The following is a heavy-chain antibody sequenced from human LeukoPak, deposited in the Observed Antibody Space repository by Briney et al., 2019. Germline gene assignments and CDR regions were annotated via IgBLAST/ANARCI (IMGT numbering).Heavy chain of an antibody. Sequence: PGGSLRLSCAASGFTFSSYGMHWVRQAPGKGLEWVAVIWYDGSNKYYADSVKGRFTISRDNSKNTLYLQMNSLRAEDTAVYYCARDSDDWYFDLWGRGTLVTVSS. D-gene: IGHD1-26*01. J-gene: IGHJ2*01. CDR3: ARDSDDWYFDL. V-gene: IGHV3-33*01. CDR1: GFTFSSYG. CDR2: IWYDGSNK.